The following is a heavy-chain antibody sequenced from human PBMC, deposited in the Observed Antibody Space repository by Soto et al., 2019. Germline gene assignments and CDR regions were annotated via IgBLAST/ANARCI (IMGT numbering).Heavy chain of an antibody. V-gene: IGHV3-30*03. CDR3: ASVHVLLVYY. D-gene: IGHD2-8*01. CDR1: GFTFSSYG. CDR2: LSYDGSNK. J-gene: IGHJ4*02. Sequence: QLQLVESGGGVVQPGRSLRISCAASGFTFSSYGMHWVRKAPGKGLEWVAVLSYDGSNKYYADSVKGRFTISRDNSKNTLYLQMNSLRAEDTAVSYCASVHVLLVYYWGQGTLFTVSS.